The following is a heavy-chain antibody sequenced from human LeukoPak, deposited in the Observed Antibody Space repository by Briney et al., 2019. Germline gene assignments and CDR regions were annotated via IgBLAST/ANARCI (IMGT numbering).Heavy chain of an antibody. D-gene: IGHD1-26*01. Sequence: ASVKASCKVSGYTLTELSMHWVRQAPGKGLEWMGGFDPEDGETIYAQKFQGRVTMTEDTSTDTAYMELSSLKSEDTAVYYCATSGSTAGRYFYAMDVWGQGTTVTVSS. J-gene: IGHJ6*02. CDR1: GYTLTELS. CDR2: FDPEDGET. CDR3: ATSGSTAGRYFYAMDV. V-gene: IGHV1-24*01.